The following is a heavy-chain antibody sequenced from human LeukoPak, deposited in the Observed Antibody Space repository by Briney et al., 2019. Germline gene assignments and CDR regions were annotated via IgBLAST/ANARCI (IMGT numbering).Heavy chain of an antibody. J-gene: IGHJ6*02. Sequence: GGSLRLSCAASGFTFSSYGMHWVRQAPGKGLEWVAVISYDGSNKYYAGSVKGRFTISRDNSKNTLYLQMNSLRAEDTAVYYCATPGTYSIDYYYGMDVWGQGTTVTVSS. CDR2: ISYDGSNK. CDR3: ATPGTYSIDYYYGMDV. CDR1: GFTFSSYG. V-gene: IGHV3-30*03. D-gene: IGHD4-11*01.